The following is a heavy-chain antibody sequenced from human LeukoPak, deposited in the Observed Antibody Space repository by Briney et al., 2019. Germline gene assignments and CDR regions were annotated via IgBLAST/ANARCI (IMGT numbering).Heavy chain of an antibody. D-gene: IGHD3-22*01. CDR3: AGYYYDSSGYSPFDY. J-gene: IGHJ4*02. CDR1: GFTFSRYV. V-gene: IGHV3-23*01. CDR2: ISGGGYST. Sequence: GGSLRLSCAVSGFTFSRYVRSWVRQAPGKGLEWVSGISGGGYSTYYADSVKGRFTISRDNSKNTLYLQMNSLRAEDTAVYYCAGYYYDSSGYSPFDYWGQGTLVTVSS.